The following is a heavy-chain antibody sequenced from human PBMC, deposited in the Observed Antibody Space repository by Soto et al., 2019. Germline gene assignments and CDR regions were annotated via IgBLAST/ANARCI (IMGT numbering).Heavy chain of an antibody. J-gene: IGHJ4*02. CDR3: ARDRDLAAIDN. D-gene: IGHD3-16*01. CDR1: GDSVSSNSAT. V-gene: IGHV6-1*01. Sequence: SQTLSLTCAISGDSVSSNSATSDWIRQSPSRGLEWLGRTYYRSKWYNDYAVSVKSRITINPDTSKNQFSLQLNSVTPDDTAVYYCARDRDLAAIDNWGQGTLVTVSS. CDR2: TYYRSKWYN.